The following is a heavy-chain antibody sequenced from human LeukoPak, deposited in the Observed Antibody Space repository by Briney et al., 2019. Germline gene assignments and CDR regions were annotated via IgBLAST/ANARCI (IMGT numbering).Heavy chain of an antibody. CDR1: GGTFNRCA. CDR3: ARVCSGGSCHDY. Sequence: ASVKVSCKASGGTFNRCAISWVRQAPGQGLEWMGWISAYNGNTNYAQKLQGRVTMTTDTSTSTVYMELRSLRSDDTALYYCARVCSGGSCHDYWGQGTLVTVSS. V-gene: IGHV1-18*01. J-gene: IGHJ4*02. D-gene: IGHD2-15*01. CDR2: ISAYNGNT.